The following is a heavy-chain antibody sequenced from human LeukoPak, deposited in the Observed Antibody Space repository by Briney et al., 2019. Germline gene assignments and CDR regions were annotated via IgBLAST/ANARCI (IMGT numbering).Heavy chain of an antibody. CDR1: GGTFSSYA. J-gene: IGHJ4*02. Sequence: SVKVSCKASGGTFSSYAISWVRQAPGQGLEWMGGIIPIFGTANYAQKFQGRVTITADESTSTAYMELSSLRSEDTAVYYCADQVRDGYNYYPFDYWGQGTLVTVSS. D-gene: IGHD5-24*01. CDR2: IIPIFGTA. CDR3: ADQVRDGYNYYPFDY. V-gene: IGHV1-69*13.